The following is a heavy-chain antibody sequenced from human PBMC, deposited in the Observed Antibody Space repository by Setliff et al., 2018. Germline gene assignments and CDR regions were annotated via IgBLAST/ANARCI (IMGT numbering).Heavy chain of an antibody. CDR3: AREMERWLQSIQSGKLDY. CDR2: IKQDESEK. J-gene: IGHJ4*02. CDR1: GLTVSNDF. V-gene: IGHV3-7*01. D-gene: IGHD5-12*01. Sequence: PGGSLRLSCVVSGLTVSNDFMGWVRQAPGKGLEWVANIKQDESEKHYVDSVKGRFTISRDNAKNSLYLQMNSLRAEDTAVYYCAREMERWLQSIQSGKLDYWGQGTLVTVSS.